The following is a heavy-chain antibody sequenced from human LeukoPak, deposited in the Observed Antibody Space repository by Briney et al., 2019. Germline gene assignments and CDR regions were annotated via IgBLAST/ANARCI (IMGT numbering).Heavy chain of an antibody. J-gene: IGHJ4*02. D-gene: IGHD3-3*01. CDR1: GYTFTSYG. CDR3: ARDWAYYDFWSGPQNRSHDY. Sequence: ASVKVSCKASGYTFTSYGISWVRQAPGQGLEWMGWISAYNGNTNYAQKLQGRATMTTDTSTSTAYMELRSLRSDDTAVYYCARDWAYYDFWSGPQNRSHDYWGQGTLVTVSS. V-gene: IGHV1-18*01. CDR2: ISAYNGNT.